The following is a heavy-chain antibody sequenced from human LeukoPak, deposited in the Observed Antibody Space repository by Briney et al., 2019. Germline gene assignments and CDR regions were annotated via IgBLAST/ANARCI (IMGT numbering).Heavy chain of an antibody. CDR2: IYYSGST. CDR3: ARHFGVITYFDY. CDR1: GGSISSYY. V-gene: IGHV4-59*08. J-gene: IGHJ4*02. D-gene: IGHD3-10*01. Sequence: SETLSLTCTVSGGSISSYYWSWIRQPPGKGLEWIGYIYYSGSTNYNPSLKSRVTISVDTSKNQFSQKLSSVTAADTAVYYCARHFGVITYFDYWGQGTLVTVSS.